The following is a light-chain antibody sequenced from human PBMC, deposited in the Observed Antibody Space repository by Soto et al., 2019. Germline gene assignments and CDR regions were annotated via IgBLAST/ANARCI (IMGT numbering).Light chain of an antibody. CDR3: QRHYSHRWT. CDR2: SAS. J-gene: IGKJ1*01. Sequence: AIRMTQSPSSFSASTGDRVTITCRASQDIGNNLAWWQQKPGKAPKLLIFSASTLQSGVPSRCSGSGSGTDFPLTINCLQSEDFATFYCQRHYSHRWTFGQGTKV. CDR1: QDIGNN. V-gene: IGKV1-8*01.